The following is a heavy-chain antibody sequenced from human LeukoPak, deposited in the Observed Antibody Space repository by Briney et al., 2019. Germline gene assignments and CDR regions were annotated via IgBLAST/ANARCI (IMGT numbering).Heavy chain of an antibody. CDR1: GGSITNDDYY. V-gene: IGHV4-30-2*01. CDR2: IYHSGFT. J-gene: IGHJ4*02. CDR3: PRVNSGSSRGFDY. Sequence: SETLSLTCIVSGGSITNDDYYWSWIRQPPGRGLEWIGYIYHSGFTYDNPSLKSRVTISVDRSKNQFSLKLSSVTAADTAVYYCPRVNSGSSRGFDYWGQETLVTVS. D-gene: IGHD6-6*01.